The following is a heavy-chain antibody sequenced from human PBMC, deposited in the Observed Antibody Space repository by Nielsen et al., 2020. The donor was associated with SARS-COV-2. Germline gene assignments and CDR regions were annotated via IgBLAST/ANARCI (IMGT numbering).Heavy chain of an antibody. CDR2: IYFTGST. CDR1: GGSISNGDYY. D-gene: IGHD6-13*01. CDR3: TREYSSSPDC. Sequence: SETLSLTCTVSGGSISNGDYYYSWIRQPPGKGLEWIGYIYFTGSTYYSPSLKSRVTISLDRSKNQFSLRLTSVTAADTAVYFCTREYSSSPDCWGQGTLVTVSS. J-gene: IGHJ4*02. V-gene: IGHV4-30-4*01.